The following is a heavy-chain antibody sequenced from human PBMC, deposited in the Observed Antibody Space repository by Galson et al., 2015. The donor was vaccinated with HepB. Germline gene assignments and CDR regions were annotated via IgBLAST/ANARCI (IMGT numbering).Heavy chain of an antibody. CDR2: ISSSSSYT. Sequence: SLRLSCAASGFTFSDYYMSWIRQAPGKGLEWVSYISSSSSYTNYADSVKGRFTISRDNAKNSLYLQMNSLRAEDTAVYYCARVYCSSTSYYVEESAFDIWGQGTMVTVSS. CDR1: GFTFSDYY. CDR3: ARVYCSSTSYYVEESAFDI. J-gene: IGHJ3*02. V-gene: IGHV3-11*03. D-gene: IGHD2-2*01.